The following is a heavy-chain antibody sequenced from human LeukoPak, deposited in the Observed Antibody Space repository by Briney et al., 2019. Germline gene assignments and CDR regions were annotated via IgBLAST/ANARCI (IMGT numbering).Heavy chain of an antibody. V-gene: IGHV4-39*01. CDR2: IYYSGST. Sequence: GSLRLSCAASGLTVSSNYMSWVRQPPGKGLEWIGSIYYSGSTYYNPSLKSRVTITVDTSKNQFSLKLSSVTAADTTVYYCARSHIVAVTGFAFDIWGQGTLVTVSS. D-gene: IGHD2-21*02. CDR3: ARSHIVAVTGFAFDI. J-gene: IGHJ3*02. CDR1: GLTVSSNY.